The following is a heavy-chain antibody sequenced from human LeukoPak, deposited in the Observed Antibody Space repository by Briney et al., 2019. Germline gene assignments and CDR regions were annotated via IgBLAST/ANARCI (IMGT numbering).Heavy chain of an antibody. CDR2: ISASGGST. J-gene: IGHJ6*02. Sequence: GGSLRLSCEASGFTFSSSAMSWVRQVPGKGLEWVSGISASGGSTYYADSVRGRFTISRDNSKNTLYVQMNSLRDEDTAVYYCAKNLYCGGGSCYPSALGMDVWGQGTTVTVSS. V-gene: IGHV3-23*01. CDR3: AKNLYCGGGSCYPSALGMDV. D-gene: IGHD2-15*01. CDR1: GFTFSSSA.